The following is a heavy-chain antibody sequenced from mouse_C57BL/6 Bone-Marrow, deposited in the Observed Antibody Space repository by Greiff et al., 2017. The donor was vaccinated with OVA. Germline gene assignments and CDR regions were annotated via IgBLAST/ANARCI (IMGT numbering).Heavy chain of an antibody. CDR1: GYTFTSYW. CDR2: IHPNSGST. J-gene: IGHJ2*01. Sequence: VQLQQPGAELVKPGASVKLSCKASGYTFTSYWMHWVKQRPGQGLEWIGMIHPNSGSTNYNEKFKSKATLTVDKSSSTAYMQLSSLPSDDSAVYYCARRGFYGSSFGYWGPGTTLTVSS. D-gene: IGHD1-1*01. V-gene: IGHV1-64*01. CDR3: ARRGFYGSSFGY.